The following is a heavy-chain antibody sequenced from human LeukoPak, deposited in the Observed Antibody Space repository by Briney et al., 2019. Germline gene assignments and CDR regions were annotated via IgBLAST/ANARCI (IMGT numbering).Heavy chain of an antibody. CDR2: IYTSGST. V-gene: IGHV4-4*09. Sequence: SETLSLTCTVSGGSISDYYWNWIRQPPGKGLEWIGYIYTSGSTSYNPSLKSRVTLSVDTSRNQFSLKMHSVTAADTAVYYCARRRDYSGSMLSGWFDPWGQGTLVTVSS. D-gene: IGHD3-10*01. CDR3: ARRRDYSGSMLSGWFDP. J-gene: IGHJ5*02. CDR1: GGSISDYY.